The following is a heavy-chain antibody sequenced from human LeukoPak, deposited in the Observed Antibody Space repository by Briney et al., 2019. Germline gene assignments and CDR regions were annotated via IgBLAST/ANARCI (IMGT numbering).Heavy chain of an antibody. CDR2: INPNTGGT. J-gene: IGHJ5*02. V-gene: IGHV1-2*02. CDR1: GYTFTSYY. Sequence: ASVKVSCKASGYTFTSYYMHWVRQAPGQGLEWMGWINPNTGGTNYAQTFQGRVTMTKDTSTNAAYIELNKLTSDDTAVYYCGRENKSFDPWGQGTLVTVSS. CDR3: GRENKSFDP.